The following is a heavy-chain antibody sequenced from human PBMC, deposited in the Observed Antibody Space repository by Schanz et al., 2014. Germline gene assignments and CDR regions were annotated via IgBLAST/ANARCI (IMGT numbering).Heavy chain of an antibody. CDR3: ARLGTGMAVAGSVIDSYYYYMDV. J-gene: IGHJ6*03. D-gene: IGHD6-19*01. CDR2: MNPDSGNT. V-gene: IGHV1-8*02. Sequence: QVQLVQSGAEVKKPGSSVKVSCKASGGTFSSYSISWVRQAPGQGLEWMGWMNPDSGNTGYAQKFQGRVTMTRNTSISTAYMELSSLRSEDTAVYYCARLGTGMAVAGSVIDSYYYYMDVWGEGTTVTVSS. CDR1: GGTFSSYS.